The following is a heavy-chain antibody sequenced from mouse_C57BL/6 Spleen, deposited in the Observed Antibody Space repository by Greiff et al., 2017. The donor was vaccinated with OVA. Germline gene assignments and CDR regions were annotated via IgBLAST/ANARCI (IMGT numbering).Heavy chain of an antibody. V-gene: IGHV1-83*01. CDR2: YPGSGNTY. Sequence: VQLKESGPELVKPGASVKMSCKASGYTFTDYYMHWVKQKPGKGLEWIGEIYPGSGNTYYNEKFKGKATLTADTSSSTAYMQLSSLTSEDSAVYFCARPLLLRSLYAMDYWGQGTSVTVSS. J-gene: IGHJ4*01. D-gene: IGHD1-1*01. CDR3: RPLLLRSLYAMDY. CDR1: YTFTDYYM.